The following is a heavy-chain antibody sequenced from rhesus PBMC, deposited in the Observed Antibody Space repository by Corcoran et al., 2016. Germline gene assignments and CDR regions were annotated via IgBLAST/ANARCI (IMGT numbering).Heavy chain of an antibody. J-gene: IGHJ4*01. V-gene: IGHV1-156*01. CDR2: VYPGYGEL. Sequence: EVQLVQSGAEVKKPGASVKVSCKVSRYTFTELSMHWVRQAPGKGLEWMGGVYPGYGELIHAEKFQGRVTMTEDTSTDTAYMELSSLRSEDTAVYYCARGTPFDYWGQGVLVTVSS. CDR1: RYTFTELS. CDR3: ARGTPFDY.